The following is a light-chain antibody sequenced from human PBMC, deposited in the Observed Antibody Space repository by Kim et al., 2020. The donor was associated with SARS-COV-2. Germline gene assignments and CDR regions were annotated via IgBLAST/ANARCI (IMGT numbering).Light chain of an antibody. V-gene: IGKV1-39*01. CDR1: QTISKY. Sequence: SASVGDSVTIPFRASQTISKYLNWYQQTPGKAPKIVVYGASSLNSGVPSRFSGSTSGTDFTLPLSSLQPEDFATYYCQQTYSIPYTFGQGTKLEL. CDR2: GAS. CDR3: QQTYSIPYT. J-gene: IGKJ2*01.